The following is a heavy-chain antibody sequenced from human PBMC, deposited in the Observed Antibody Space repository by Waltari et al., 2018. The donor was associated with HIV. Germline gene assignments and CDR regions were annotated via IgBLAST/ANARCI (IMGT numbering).Heavy chain of an antibody. CDR2: INPSGGST. CDR3: ARVSTFGGVIGGGDNWFDP. J-gene: IGHJ5*02. V-gene: IGHV1-46*01. Sequence: QVQLVQSGAEVKKPGASVKVSCKASGYTFTSYYMHWVRQAPGQGLEWMGIINPSGGSTSDAQKFQGRVTMTRDTSTSTVYMELSSLRSEDTAVYYCARVSTFGGVIGGGDNWFDPCGQGTLVTVSS. CDR1: GYTFTSYY. D-gene: IGHD3-16*02.